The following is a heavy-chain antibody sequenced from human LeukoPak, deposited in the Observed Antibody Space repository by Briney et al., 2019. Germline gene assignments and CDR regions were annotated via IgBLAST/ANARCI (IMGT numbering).Heavy chain of an antibody. J-gene: IGHJ4*02. CDR3: ARSYGDYTLDY. CDR2: INPNSGGT. V-gene: IGHV1-2*02. Sequence: ASVKVSCKASGYTFTSYGISWVRQAPGQGLEWMGWINPNSGGTNYAQKFQGRVTMTRDTSISTAYMELSRLRSDDTAVYYCARSYGDYTLDYWGQGTLVTVSS. CDR1: GYTFTSYG. D-gene: IGHD4-17*01.